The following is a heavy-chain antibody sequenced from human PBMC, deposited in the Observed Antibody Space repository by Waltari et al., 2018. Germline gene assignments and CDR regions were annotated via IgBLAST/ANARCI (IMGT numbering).Heavy chain of an antibody. CDR2: IIPILGIA. J-gene: IGHJ4*02. V-gene: IGHV1-69*08. CDR3: ARDRIGGGYSYGYYFDY. Sequence: QVQLVQSGAEVTKPGSSVKVSCKASGGTFSSYTISWVRQAPGQGLEWMGRIIPILGIANYAQKFQGRVTITADKSTSTAYMELSSLRSEDTAVYYCARDRIGGGYSYGYYFDYWGQGTLVTVSS. CDR1: GGTFSSYT. D-gene: IGHD5-18*01.